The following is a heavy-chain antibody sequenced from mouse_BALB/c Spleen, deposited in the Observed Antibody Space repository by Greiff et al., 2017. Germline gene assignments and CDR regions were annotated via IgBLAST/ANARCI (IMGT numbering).Heavy chain of an antibody. V-gene: IGHV14-3*02. CDR1: GFNIKDTY. J-gene: IGHJ4*01. Sequence: VHVKQSGAELVKPGASVKLSCTASGFNIKDTYMHWVKQRPEQGLEWIGRIDPANGNTKYDPKFQGKATITADTSSNTAYLQLSSLTSEDTAVYYCALANMDYWGQGTSVTVSS. CDR2: IDPANGNT. CDR3: ALANMDY. D-gene: IGHD1-1*01.